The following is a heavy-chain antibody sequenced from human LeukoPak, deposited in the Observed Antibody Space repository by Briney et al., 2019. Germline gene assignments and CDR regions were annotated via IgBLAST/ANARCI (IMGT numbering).Heavy chain of an antibody. CDR1: GFTFSNYW. Sequence: PGGSLRLSCAASGFTFSNYWMTWVRQAPGKGPEWAANIKQDGGEQYYVDSVKGRFTISRDNAKNSLYLQMNSLRAEDTAVYYCARSRRDPYDYDSSGYYVGGTDWFDPWGQGTLVTVSS. CDR3: ARSRRDPYDYDSSGYYVGGTDWFDP. V-gene: IGHV3-7*01. J-gene: IGHJ5*02. CDR2: IKQDGGEQ. D-gene: IGHD3-22*01.